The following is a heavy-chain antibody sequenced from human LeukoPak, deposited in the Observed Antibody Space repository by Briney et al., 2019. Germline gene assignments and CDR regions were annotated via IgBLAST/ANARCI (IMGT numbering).Heavy chain of an antibody. CDR1: GFTFSSYS. D-gene: IGHD5-24*01. CDR3: ARGPPRDGYNTYYYYYMDV. J-gene: IGHJ6*03. CDR2: ISSSRSYI. V-gene: IGHV3-21*01. Sequence: GGSLRLSCAASGFTFSSYSMNWARQAPGKGREWVSSISSSRSYIYYADSVKGRFTISRDNAKNSLYLQMNSLKAEDTAVYYCARGPPRDGYNTYYYYYMDVWGKGTTVTVSS.